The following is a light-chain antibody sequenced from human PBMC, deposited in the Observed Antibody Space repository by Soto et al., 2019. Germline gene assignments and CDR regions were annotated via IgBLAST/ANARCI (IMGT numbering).Light chain of an antibody. CDR1: HSVLYSDGNTY. V-gene: IGKV2-30*01. CDR3: MQGAHWPLT. CDR2: KVS. J-gene: IGKJ2*01. Sequence: DVVMPQSPLSLPVTLGQPASISCRSSHSVLYSDGNTYLNWFHQRPGQSPRRLISKVSHRDSGVTDRFSGSGSDADFTRKISRVEADDVGVYYCMQGAHWPLTFGQGTKLEIK.